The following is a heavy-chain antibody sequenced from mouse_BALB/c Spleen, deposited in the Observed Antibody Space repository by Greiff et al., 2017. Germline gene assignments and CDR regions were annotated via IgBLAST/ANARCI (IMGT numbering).Heavy chain of an antibody. CDR1: GYTFTSYV. J-gene: IGHJ3*01. Sequence: EVKLMESGPELVKPGASVKMSCKASGYTFTSYVMHWVKQKPGQGLEWIGYINPYNDGTKYNEKFKGKATLTSDKSSSTAYMELSSLTSEDSAVYYCAREDYYYGSSYSFAYWGQGTLVTVSA. V-gene: IGHV1-14*01. D-gene: IGHD1-1*01. CDR2: INPYNDGT. CDR3: AREDYYYGSSYSFAY.